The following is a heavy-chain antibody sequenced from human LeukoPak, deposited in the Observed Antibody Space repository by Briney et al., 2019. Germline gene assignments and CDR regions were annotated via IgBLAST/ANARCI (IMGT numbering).Heavy chain of an antibody. CDR3: ARGSSCSSTSCYISGWFDP. J-gene: IGHJ5*02. Sequence: ASVKVSCKASGYTLTSYAMHWVRQAPGQRLEWMGWINAGNGNTKYSQKFQGRVTITRDTSASTAYMELSSLRSEDTAVYYCARGSSCSSTSCYISGWFDPWGQGTLVTVSS. V-gene: IGHV1-3*01. D-gene: IGHD2-2*02. CDR2: INAGNGNT. CDR1: GYTLTSYA.